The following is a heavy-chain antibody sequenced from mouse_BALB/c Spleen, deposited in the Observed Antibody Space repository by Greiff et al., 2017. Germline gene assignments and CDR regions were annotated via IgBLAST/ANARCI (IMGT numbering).Heavy chain of an antibody. CDR1: GYSITSGYY. V-gene: IGHV3-6*02. CDR2: ISYDGSN. CDR3: AREADDGNYGGFAY. J-gene: IGHJ3*01. D-gene: IGHD2-1*01. Sequence: EVKLMESGPGLVKPSQSLSLTCSVTGYSITSGYYWNWIRQFPGNKLEWMGYISYDGSNNYNPSLKNRITITRDTSKNQFFLKLNSVTTEDTATYYSAREADDGNYGGFAYWGQGTLVTVSA.